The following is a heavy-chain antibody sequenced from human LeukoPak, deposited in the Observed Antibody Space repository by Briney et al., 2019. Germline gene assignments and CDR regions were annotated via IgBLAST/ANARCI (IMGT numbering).Heavy chain of an antibody. V-gene: IGHV3-23*01. D-gene: IGHD6-19*01. J-gene: IGHJ4*02. CDR3: ARDGEEYSSGYQDY. Sequence: GGCLRLSCAASGFTFSSDTMSCGRQAPGEGLEWVSALRGSVGSTYYTDSEKGRFTISRDNSKNPMYLQMNSLRAEDTAAYYCARDGEEYSSGYQDYWGQGTLVTVSS. CDR1: GFTFSSDT. CDR2: LRGSVGST.